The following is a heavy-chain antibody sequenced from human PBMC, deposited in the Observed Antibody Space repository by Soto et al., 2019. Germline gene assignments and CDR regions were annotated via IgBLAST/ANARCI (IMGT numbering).Heavy chain of an antibody. J-gene: IGHJ6*03. V-gene: IGHV3-15*01. CDR2: IKSKTDGGTT. D-gene: IGHD3-16*02. Sequence: GGSLRLSCAASGFTFSNAWMSWVRQAPGKGLEWVGRIKSKTDGGTTDYAAPVKGRFTISRDDSKNTLYLQMNSLKTEDTAVYYCTTQNHLYDYIWGSYPYRLFYYYMDVWGKGTTVTVSS. CDR3: TTQNHLYDYIWGSYPYRLFYYYMDV. CDR1: GFTFSNAW.